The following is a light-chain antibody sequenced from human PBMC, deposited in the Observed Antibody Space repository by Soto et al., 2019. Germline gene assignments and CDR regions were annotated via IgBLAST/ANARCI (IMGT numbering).Light chain of an antibody. V-gene: IGKV3-20*01. J-gene: IGKJ2*01. CDR3: QQYGNSVYT. Sequence: EIVLTQSPATLSLSPGERATLPCRASQRIRSSYLAWYQQKPGQTPRLLIYAASSRATGIPDRFSGSGSGTDFTLTISRLEPEDFAVYYCQQYGNSVYTFGQGTKLEIK. CDR2: AAS. CDR1: QRIRSSY.